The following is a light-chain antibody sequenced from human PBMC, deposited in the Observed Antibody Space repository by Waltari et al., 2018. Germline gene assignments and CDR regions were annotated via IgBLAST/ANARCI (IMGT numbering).Light chain of an antibody. J-gene: IGKJ2*01. CDR1: QDISNY. V-gene: IGKV1-33*01. CDR2: DAT. Sequence: DIQMTQSPSSLSASVGDRVTITCQASQDISNYLNWDQQKPGKAPKLLIYDATNLETGVPSMFSGSGSGTDFTFTISSLQPEDIATYYCQQYDNLPSYTFGQGTKLEIK. CDR3: QQYDNLPSYT.